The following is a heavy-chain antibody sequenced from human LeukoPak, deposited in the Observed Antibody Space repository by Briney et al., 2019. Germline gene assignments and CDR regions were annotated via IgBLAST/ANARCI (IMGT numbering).Heavy chain of an antibody. J-gene: IGHJ4*02. Sequence: GGSLRLSCAASGFTVITNDMTWVRQAPGKGLEWVSVLYSDGNTKYADSVQGRFTISRDNSKITLYLEMNSLSPDDTAVYYYARGVEPLAANTLAYWGQGTLVTVSS. V-gene: IGHV3-53*01. CDR2: LYSDGNT. CDR3: ARGVEPLAANTLAY. D-gene: IGHD1-14*01. CDR1: GFTVITND.